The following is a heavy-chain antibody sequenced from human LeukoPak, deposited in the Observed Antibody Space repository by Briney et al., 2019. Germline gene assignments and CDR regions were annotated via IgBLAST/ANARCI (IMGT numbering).Heavy chain of an antibody. J-gene: IGHJ4*02. D-gene: IGHD3-10*01. V-gene: IGHV1-18*01. Sequence: VASVKVSCKTSGYTFTNFRIHWVRQTPRHGFEWMGWIGPCNNYTEYEQKLQGRLTLTTDTSTTTAHMELRSLTFDDTAIYYCARDSYYGGHYAFFEHWGQGTLVTVSS. CDR2: IGPCNNYT. CDR1: GYTFTNFR. CDR3: ARDSYYGGHYAFFEH.